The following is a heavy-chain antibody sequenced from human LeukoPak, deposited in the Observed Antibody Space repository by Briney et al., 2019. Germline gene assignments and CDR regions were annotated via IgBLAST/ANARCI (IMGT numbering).Heavy chain of an antibody. D-gene: IGHD6-6*01. J-gene: IGHJ6*02. CDR3: AREGQLAHYPGYYYYGMDV. V-gene: IGHV1-2*02. Sequence: ASVKVSCKASGYTFTGYYMHWVRQAPGQGLEWMGWINPNSGGTNYAQKFQGRVTMTRDTSISTAYMELSRLRSDDTAVYYCAREGQLAHYPGYYYYGMDVWGQGTTVTVSS. CDR1: GYTFTGYY. CDR2: INPNSGGT.